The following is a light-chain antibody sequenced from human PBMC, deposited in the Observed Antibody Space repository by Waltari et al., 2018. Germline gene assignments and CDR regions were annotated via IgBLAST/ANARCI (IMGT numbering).Light chain of an antibody. CDR2: ANA. V-gene: IGLV1-40*01. CDR3: QSYDSKLSGYV. J-gene: IGLJ1*01. CDR1: SSNIGAGYD. Sequence: QSVLTQPPSVSGAPGQRVTVSCTGSSSNIGAGYDVHWYQQAPGTAPKLLIFANATRPSGVPDRFSGSRSGTSASLAITGLQADDEADYSCQSYDSKLSGYVFGTGTKVIVL.